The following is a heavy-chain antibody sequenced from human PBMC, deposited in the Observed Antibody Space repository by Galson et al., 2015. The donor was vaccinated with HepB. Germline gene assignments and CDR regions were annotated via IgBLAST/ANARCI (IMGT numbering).Heavy chain of an antibody. CDR2: ISWNSGSI. Sequence: SLRLSCAASGFTFDDYAMHWVRQAPGKGLEWVSGISWNSGSIGYADSVKGRFTISRDNAKNSLYLQMNSLRAEDTALYYCAKGGPKGYDFWNGYYWAPYYYYYMDVWGKGTTVTVSS. D-gene: IGHD3-3*01. CDR1: GFTFDDYA. V-gene: IGHV3-9*01. CDR3: AKGGPKGYDFWNGYYWAPYYYYYMDV. J-gene: IGHJ6*03.